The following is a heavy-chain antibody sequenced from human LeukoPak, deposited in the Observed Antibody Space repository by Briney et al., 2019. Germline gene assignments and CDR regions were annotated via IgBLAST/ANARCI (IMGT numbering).Heavy chain of an antibody. V-gene: IGHV3-21*01. CDR3: ARAGIAVADTLYYYYYYMDV. CDR1: GFTFSSYS. CDR2: ISSSSSYI. D-gene: IGHD6-19*01. Sequence: GGPLRLSCEASGFTFSSYSMNWVRQAPGKGLEWVSSISSSSSYIYYADSVKGRFTISRDNAKNSLYLQMNSLRAEDTAVYYCARAGIAVADTLYYYYYYMDVWGKGTTVTVSS. J-gene: IGHJ6*03.